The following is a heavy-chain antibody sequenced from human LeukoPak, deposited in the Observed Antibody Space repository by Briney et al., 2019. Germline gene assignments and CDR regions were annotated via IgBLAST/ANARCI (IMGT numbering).Heavy chain of an antibody. Sequence: ASVKVSCKVSGYTLTELSMHWVRQAPGKGLEWMGGFDPEDGETIYAQKFQGRVTMTEDTSTDTAYMELSSLRSEDTAVYYCATWGGQWFSNVPFDPWGQGTLVTVSS. D-gene: IGHD3-22*01. CDR3: ATWGGQWFSNVPFDP. J-gene: IGHJ5*02. V-gene: IGHV1-24*01. CDR1: GYTLTELS. CDR2: FDPEDGET.